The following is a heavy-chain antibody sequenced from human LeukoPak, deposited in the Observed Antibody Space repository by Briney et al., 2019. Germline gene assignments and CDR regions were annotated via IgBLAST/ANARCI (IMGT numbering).Heavy chain of an antibody. D-gene: IGHD6-6*01. V-gene: IGHV4-59*01. Sequence: SETLSLTCSVSSGSINVYYWNWIRQSPGKGLEWIGSISYSGSTNYNPSLKSRVTISMDTSKNRFSLKVSSVIPADTAMYYCARGGSRSYTSSTLDYWGQGTLVTVSS. CDR2: ISYSGST. CDR1: SGSINVYY. CDR3: ARGGSRSYTSSTLDY. J-gene: IGHJ4*02.